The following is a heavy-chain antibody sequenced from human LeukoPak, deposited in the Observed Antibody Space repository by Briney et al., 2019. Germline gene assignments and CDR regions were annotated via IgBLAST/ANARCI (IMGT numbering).Heavy chain of an antibody. J-gene: IGHJ4*02. Sequence: SETLSLTCAVYGGSFSGYYWSWIRQPPGKGLGWIGEINHSGSTNYNPSLKSRVTISVDTSKNQFSLKLSSVTAADTAVYYCARSVYNTLDYWGQGTLVTVSS. V-gene: IGHV4-34*01. D-gene: IGHD1-14*01. CDR3: ARSVYNTLDY. CDR1: GGSFSGYY. CDR2: INHSGST.